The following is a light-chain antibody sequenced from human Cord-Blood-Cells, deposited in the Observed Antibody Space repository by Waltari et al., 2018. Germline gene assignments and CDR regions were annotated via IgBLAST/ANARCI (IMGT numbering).Light chain of an antibody. J-gene: IGLJ3*02. CDR3: CSYAGSYTWV. CDR2: DVS. CDR1: SSDVGGYHY. V-gene: IGLV2-11*01. Sequence: QSALTQPRSVSGSPGQSVTISCTGTSSDVGGYHYVSWYQKHPGKAPNLMIYDVSKRPSGVPDRVSGSKSGNTASLTISGLQAEDEADYYCCSYAGSYTWVFGGGTKLTVL.